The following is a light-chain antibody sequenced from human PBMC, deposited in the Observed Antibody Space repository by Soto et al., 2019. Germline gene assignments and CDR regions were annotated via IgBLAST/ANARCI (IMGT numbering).Light chain of an antibody. J-gene: IGLJ1*01. CDR2: EVS. V-gene: IGLV2-23*02. CDR1: SSDVGSYNL. Sequence: QSALTQPASVSASPGQSITISCAGTSSDVGSYNLVSWYQQHPGKAPKLMIYEVSKRPSGVSGRFSGSKSGNTASLTISGLQAEDEADYYCCSYAGSSTSLAYVFGTGTKVTVL. CDR3: CSYAGSSTSLAYV.